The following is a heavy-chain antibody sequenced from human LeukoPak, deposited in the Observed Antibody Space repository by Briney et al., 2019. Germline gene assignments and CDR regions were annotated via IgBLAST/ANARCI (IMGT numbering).Heavy chain of an antibody. CDR2: INPNSGGT. Sequence: ASVKVSCKASGYTFTGYYIHWVRQAPGQGLEWMGWINPNSGGTNYAQKFQGRVTMTRDTSISTAYMELSRLRSDDTAVYYCARGYSSGWYVTAFDIWGQGTMVTVSS. CDR1: GYTFTGYY. J-gene: IGHJ3*02. V-gene: IGHV1-2*02. D-gene: IGHD6-19*01. CDR3: ARGYSSGWYVTAFDI.